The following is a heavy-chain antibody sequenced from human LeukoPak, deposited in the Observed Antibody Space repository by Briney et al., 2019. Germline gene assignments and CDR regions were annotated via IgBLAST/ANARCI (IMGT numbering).Heavy chain of an antibody. V-gene: IGHV3-48*03. CDR2: ISSSGSTI. D-gene: IGHD3-3*01. CDR3: SRVSDFWSGYPFDL. Sequence: GGSLRLSCAASGFTFSSYEMNWVRQAPGKGLEWVSYISSSGSTIYYANSLKGRFTISTDNAKNSLYLQMNSLRAEDTAVYYCSRVSDFWSGYPFDLWGQGNLVTVSS. CDR1: GFTFSSYE. J-gene: IGHJ5*02.